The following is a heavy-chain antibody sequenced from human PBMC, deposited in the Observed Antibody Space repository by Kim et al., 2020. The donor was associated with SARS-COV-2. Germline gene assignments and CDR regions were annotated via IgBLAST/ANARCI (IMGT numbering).Heavy chain of an antibody. D-gene: IGHD5-18*01. CDR3: ARGETWIQLDY. J-gene: IGHJ4*02. V-gene: IGHV1-69*01. CDR2: A. Sequence: ANYEQKFQGRVTMTADESTSTAYMELSSRRSEDTAVYYCARGETWIQLDYWGQGTLVTVSS.